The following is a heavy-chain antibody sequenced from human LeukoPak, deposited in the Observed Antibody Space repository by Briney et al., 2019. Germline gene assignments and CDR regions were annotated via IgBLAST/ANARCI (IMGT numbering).Heavy chain of an antibody. V-gene: IGHV4-38-2*02. Sequence: PSETLSLTCTVSGYSISSGYYWGWIRQPPGKGLEWVGSIYHSGRTSYIPSLKSRVTISVDTSKNQFSLKLNSVTAADTAVYYCARDRGYYDILTGYFPAYYMDVWGKGTTVTISS. CDR3: ARDRGYYDILTGYFPAYYMDV. D-gene: IGHD3-9*01. J-gene: IGHJ6*03. CDR2: IYHSGRT. CDR1: GYSISSGYY.